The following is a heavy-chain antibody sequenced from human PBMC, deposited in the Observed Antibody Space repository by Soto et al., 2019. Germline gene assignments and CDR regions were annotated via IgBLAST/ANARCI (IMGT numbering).Heavy chain of an antibody. V-gene: IGHV1-69*02. CDR3: ARADGLDYVDY. CDR1: GGTFSSYT. J-gene: IGHJ4*02. CDR2: IIPILGIA. Sequence: AASVKVSCKASGGTFSSYTISWVRQAPGQGLEWMGRIIPILGIANYAQKFQGRVTITADKSTSTAYMELSSLRSEDTAVSYCARADGLDYVDYWRQGTGVTVSS. D-gene: IGHD3-16*01.